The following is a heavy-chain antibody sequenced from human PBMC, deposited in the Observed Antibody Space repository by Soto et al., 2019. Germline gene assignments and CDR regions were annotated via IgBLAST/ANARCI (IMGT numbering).Heavy chain of an antibody. CDR2: VYYNGST. CDR1: GXPIAPFY. Sequence: LSLTFTVSGXPIAPFYWTWIRQSPGKGLESIGYVYYNGSTNYNPALKGRVTISLDTSKSQFSLRLSSVTAADTAVYYRARTRGRGQWRDFYFDFWGQGSLVTVSS. J-gene: IGHJ4*02. V-gene: IGHV4-59*12. CDR3: ARTRGRGQWRDFYFDF. D-gene: IGHD6-19*01.